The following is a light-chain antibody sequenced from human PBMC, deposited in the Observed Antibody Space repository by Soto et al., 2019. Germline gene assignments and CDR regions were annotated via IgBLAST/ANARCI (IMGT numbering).Light chain of an antibody. J-gene: IGKJ2*01. V-gene: IGKV3-15*01. CDR1: QSVSSN. Sequence: EIVMTQSPATLSVSPGERATLSCRASQSVSSNLAWYQQKPGQAPRLLIYGASPRATGIPARFSGSGSGTEFTLTISGLQSEDFAVYYYQQYNNWPPPYTFGQGTKLEIK. CDR2: GAS. CDR3: QQYNNWPPPYT.